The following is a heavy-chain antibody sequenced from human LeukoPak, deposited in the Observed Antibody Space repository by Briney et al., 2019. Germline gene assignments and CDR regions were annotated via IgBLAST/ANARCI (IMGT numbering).Heavy chain of an antibody. V-gene: IGHV4-61*02. D-gene: IGHD6-19*01. CDR1: GGSISSGNYY. Sequence: SETLSLTCTVSGGSISSGNYYWSWIRQPAGKGLEWIGRIYISGTSNYNPSLKSRVTISVDTSKNQFSLKLSSVTAADTAVYYCARATMYSNGRYYFDYWGQGALVTVSS. J-gene: IGHJ4*02. CDR3: ARATMYSNGRYYFDY. CDR2: IYISGTS.